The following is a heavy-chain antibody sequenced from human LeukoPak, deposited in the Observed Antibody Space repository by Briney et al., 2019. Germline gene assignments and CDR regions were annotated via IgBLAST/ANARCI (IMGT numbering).Heavy chain of an antibody. CDR3: ARGHRDGYNLRLTYYFDY. CDR2: IIPILGIA. D-gene: IGHD5-24*01. Sequence: GASVKVSCKASGGTFSSYAISWVRQAPGQGLEWMGGIIPILGIANYAQKFQGRVTITADKSTSTAYMELSSLRSEDTAVYYCARGHRDGYNLRLTYYFDYWGQGTLVTVSS. J-gene: IGHJ4*02. CDR1: GGTFSSYA. V-gene: IGHV1-69*10.